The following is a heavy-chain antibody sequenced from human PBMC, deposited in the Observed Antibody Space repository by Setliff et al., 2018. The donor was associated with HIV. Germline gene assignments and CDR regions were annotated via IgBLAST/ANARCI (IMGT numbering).Heavy chain of an antibody. Sequence: SETLSLTCTVSGASIGRRSDCWGWNRQPPGKGLEWIGSISFTGDSYYDPSLKSRVTTSVDTSEKQFSLKLSSVTAADTAVYYCARNTFGSDSERLDSWGQGTLVTVSS. D-gene: IGHD3-3*01. CDR2: ISFTGDS. J-gene: IGHJ4*02. CDR3: ARNTFGSDSERLDS. CDR1: GASIGRRSDC. V-gene: IGHV4-39*07.